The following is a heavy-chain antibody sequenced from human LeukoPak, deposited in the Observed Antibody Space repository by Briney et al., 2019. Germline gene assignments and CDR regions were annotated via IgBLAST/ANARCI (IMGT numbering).Heavy chain of an antibody. CDR2: INPGGNEI. V-gene: IGHV3-7*01. J-gene: IGHJ4*02. CDR1: GLTFHSYW. Sequence: GGSLRLSCTFSGLTFHSYWMNWVRQAPGKGLEWVANINPGGNEIRSVDSVKGRSIISRDNAKTSLDLQMSSLRVEDTAVYYCMCWGTDNHWGQGILVTVSS. D-gene: IGHD7-27*01. CDR3: MCWGTDNH.